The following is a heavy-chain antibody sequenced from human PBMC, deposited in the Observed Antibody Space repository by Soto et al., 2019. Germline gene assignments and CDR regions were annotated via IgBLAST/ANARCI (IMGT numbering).Heavy chain of an antibody. J-gene: IGHJ6*02. V-gene: IGHV3-30*04. D-gene: IGHD3-22*01. Sequence: QVQLVESGGGVVQPERSQRLSCAASKFTFRTYVMHWVRQAPGKGLEWVALISFDGSNKYYADSVKGRVTISRDNSKNTMYLQMNSLRPEDTAVYYCAREMIPMIMGGMSAMDVWGQGTTVTVSS. CDR1: KFTFRTYV. CDR3: AREMIPMIMGGMSAMDV. CDR2: ISFDGSNK.